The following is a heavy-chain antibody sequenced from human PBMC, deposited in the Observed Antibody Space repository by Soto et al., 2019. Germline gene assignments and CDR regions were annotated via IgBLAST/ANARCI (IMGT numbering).Heavy chain of an antibody. CDR2: ISWDGGST. Sequence: GGSLRLSCAASGFTFDDYTMHWVRQAPGKGLEWVSLISWDGGSTYYADSVKGRFTISRDNSKNSLYLQMNSLRTEGTALYYCAKDIGGMVRGPGGMDVWGQGTTVTVSS. CDR1: GFTFDDYT. CDR3: AKDIGGMVRGPGGMDV. J-gene: IGHJ6*02. V-gene: IGHV3-43*01. D-gene: IGHD3-10*01.